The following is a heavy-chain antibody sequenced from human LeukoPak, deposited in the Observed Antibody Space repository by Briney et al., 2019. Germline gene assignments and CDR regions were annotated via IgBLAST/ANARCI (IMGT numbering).Heavy chain of an antibody. D-gene: IGHD2-2*01. CDR3: AKGSSYQLPYYFDY. J-gene: IGHJ4*02. CDR1: GFTFSSYS. CDR2: ISSSSYI. V-gene: IGHV3-21*04. Sequence: GGSLRLSCAASGFTFSSYSMNWVRQAPGKGLEWVSSISSSSYIYYADSVKGRFTISRDNAKNSLYLQMNSLRAEDMALYYCAKGSSYQLPYYFDYWGQGTLVTVSS.